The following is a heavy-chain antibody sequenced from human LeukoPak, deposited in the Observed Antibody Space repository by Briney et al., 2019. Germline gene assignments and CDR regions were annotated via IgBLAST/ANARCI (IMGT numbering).Heavy chain of an antibody. CDR2: MRYDGSNG. CDR3: ARTHPKGVDTAMVTKYYYYMDV. Sequence: PGGSLRLSCEASGFIFSNYGMHWVRQAAGKGLEWVAFMRYDGSNGYYADSVKGRFTISRDNSKNTLYLQMNSLRAEDTAVYYCARTHPKGVDTAMVTKYYYYMDVWGKGTTVTVSS. D-gene: IGHD5-18*01. CDR1: GFIFSNYG. J-gene: IGHJ6*03. V-gene: IGHV3-30*02.